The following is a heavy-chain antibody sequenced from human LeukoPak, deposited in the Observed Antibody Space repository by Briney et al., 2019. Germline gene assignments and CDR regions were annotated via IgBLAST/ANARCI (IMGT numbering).Heavy chain of an antibody. D-gene: IGHD1-1*01. Sequence: GGSLRLSCAASGFTFRNYVMNWVRQAPGKGLEWVSTISAGGDSIYYADSVKGRFTISRDNSKNMLYVQMNSLRAEDTAVYYCARDFGTVEMGPVDYWGQGTLVTVSS. CDR3: ARDFGTVEMGPVDY. CDR1: GFTFRNYV. V-gene: IGHV3-23*01. CDR2: ISAGGDSI. J-gene: IGHJ4*02.